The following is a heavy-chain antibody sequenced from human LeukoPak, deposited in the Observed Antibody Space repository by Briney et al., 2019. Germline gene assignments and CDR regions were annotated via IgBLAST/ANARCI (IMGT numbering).Heavy chain of an antibody. CDR3: ARGPPIAAARFYYYYYMDV. J-gene: IGHJ6*03. Sequence: SETLSLTCTVSGGSISSSSYYWGWIRQPPGKGLEWIGSIYYSGSTYYNPSLKSRVTISVDTSKNQFSLKLSSVTAADTAVYYCARGPPIAAARFYYYYYMDVWGKGTTVTISS. CDR1: GGSISSSSYY. CDR2: IYYSGST. D-gene: IGHD6-13*01. V-gene: IGHV4-39*07.